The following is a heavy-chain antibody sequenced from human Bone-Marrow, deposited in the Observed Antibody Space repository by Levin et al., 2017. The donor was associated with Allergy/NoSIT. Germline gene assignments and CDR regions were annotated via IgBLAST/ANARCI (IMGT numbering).Heavy chain of an antibody. J-gene: IGHJ4*02. D-gene: IGHD6-19*01. CDR1: GFTFSSYA. V-gene: IGHV3-23*01. CDR3: AKAGGKRQWLALALFDY. Sequence: GGSLRLSCAASGFTFSSYAMSWVRQAPGKGLEWVSAISGSGGSTYYADSVKGRFTISRDNSKNTLYLQMNSLRAEDTAVYYCAKAGGKRQWLALALFDYWGQGTLVTVSS. CDR2: ISGSGGST.